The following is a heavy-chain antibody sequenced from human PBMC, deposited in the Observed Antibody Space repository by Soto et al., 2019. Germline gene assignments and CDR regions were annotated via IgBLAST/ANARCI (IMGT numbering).Heavy chain of an antibody. CDR3: ASSELIQPPDYYYYGMDV. D-gene: IGHD1-7*01. V-gene: IGHV1-45*02. Sequence: ASVKVSCKASGYTFTYRYLHWVRQAPGQALEWMGWITPFNGNTNYAQKFQDRVTITRDRSMSTAYMELSSLRSEDTAMYYCASSELIQPPDYYYYGMDVWGQGTTVTVSS. CDR1: GYTFTYRY. CDR2: ITPFNGNT. J-gene: IGHJ6*02.